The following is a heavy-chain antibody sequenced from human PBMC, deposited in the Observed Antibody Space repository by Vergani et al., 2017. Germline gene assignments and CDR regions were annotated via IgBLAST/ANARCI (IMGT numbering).Heavy chain of an antibody. CDR1: GYTFGHFD. CDR3: AKKGGSLYYYGVDV. Sequence: QEQLLQSGGGVVQPGGSLRLSCIGSGYTFGHFDMNWVRQAPGKGLAWVAFIRYDGSNPQYIDSVKGRFTISRDNSKDTLFLQMNCLRPEDTGTYFCAKKGGSLYYYGVDVWGQGTTITVSS. D-gene: IGHD1-26*01. V-gene: IGHV3-30*02. J-gene: IGHJ6*02. CDR2: IRYDGSNP.